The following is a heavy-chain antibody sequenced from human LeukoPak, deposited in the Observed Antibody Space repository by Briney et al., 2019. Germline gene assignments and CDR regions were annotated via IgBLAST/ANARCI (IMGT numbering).Heavy chain of an antibody. D-gene: IGHD2-2*01. CDR3: AREEGYCSSTSCYDN. V-gene: IGHV1-69*05. CDR1: GGTFSSYA. CDR2: IIPIFGTA. J-gene: IGHJ4*02. Sequence: ASVKVSCKASGGTFSSYAISWVRQAPGQGLEWMGGIIPIFGTANYAQKFQGRVTITTDESTSTAYMELSSLRSEDTAVYYCAREEGYCSSTSCYDNWGQGTLVTVSS.